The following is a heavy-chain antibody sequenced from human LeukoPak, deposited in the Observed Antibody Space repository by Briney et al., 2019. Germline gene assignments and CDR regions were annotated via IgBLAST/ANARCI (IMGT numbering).Heavy chain of an antibody. CDR3: AREGATAGSGYYFDY. V-gene: IGHV3-21*01. CDR1: GFIFSGYS. CDR2: ISSSSSSI. D-gene: IGHD6-13*01. Sequence: GGSLRLSCAASGFIFSGYSMNWVRQAPGKGLEWVSSISSSSSSIYYADSVKGRFTISRDNTKKSLYLQMNSLRAEDTAVCYCAREGATAGSGYYFDYWGQGSLVTVSS. J-gene: IGHJ4*02.